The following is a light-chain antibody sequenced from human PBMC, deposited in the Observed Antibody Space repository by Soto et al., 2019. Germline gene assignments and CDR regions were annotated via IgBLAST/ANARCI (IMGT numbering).Light chain of an antibody. J-gene: IGKJ5*01. CDR1: QSVSSY. CDR3: QQYGSSPLT. CDR2: DES. Sequence: EIVLPPSPATLSLSPGERAPLSCRASQSVSSYLAWYQQKPGLAPRLLIYDESSRATGIPDRFSGSGSGKDFTITISRLENEDLEVYYCQQYGSSPLTCGQGTRRENK. V-gene: IGKV3D-20*01.